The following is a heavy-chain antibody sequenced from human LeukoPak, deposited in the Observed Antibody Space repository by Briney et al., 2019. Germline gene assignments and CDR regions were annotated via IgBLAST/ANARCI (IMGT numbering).Heavy chain of an antibody. V-gene: IGHV1-69*01. Sequence: SVKVSCKASGGTFSSYAISWVRQAPGQGLEWMGGIIPIFGTANYAQKFQGRVTITADESTSTAYMELSSLRSEDSAVYYCARGVFDEGFGVVINWGQGTLVTVSS. J-gene: IGHJ4*02. CDR3: ARGVFDEGFGVVIN. CDR2: IIPIFGTA. D-gene: IGHD3-3*01. CDR1: GGTFSSYA.